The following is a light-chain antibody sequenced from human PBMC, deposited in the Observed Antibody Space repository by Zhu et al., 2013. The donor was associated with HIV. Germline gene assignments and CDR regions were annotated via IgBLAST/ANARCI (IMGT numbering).Light chain of an antibody. CDR3: QHYRDSVT. CDR2: GAN. J-gene: IGKJ3*01. V-gene: IGKV3-20*01. Sequence: VLTQSPGTLSGSPGETATLSCRASQNIFTSLAWYQQKPGQAPRLLINGANIRVAGVPDRISGSGSGDRTSLSPSAAWSLKIFAVYYCQHYRDSVTFGPGTKVDVK. CDR1: QNIFTS.